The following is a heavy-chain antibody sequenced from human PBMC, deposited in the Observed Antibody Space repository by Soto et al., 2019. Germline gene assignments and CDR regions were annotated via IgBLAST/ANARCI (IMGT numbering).Heavy chain of an antibody. CDR3: AKSAAAGYYYYGMDV. Sequence: EVQLVESGGGLVQPGRSLRLSCAASGFTFDDYAMHWVRQAPGKGLEWVSGISWNSGSIGYADSVKGRFTISRDNAKNSLYLQMNRLRAEDTALYYCAKSAAAGYYYYGMDVWGQRTTVTVSS. J-gene: IGHJ6*02. V-gene: IGHV3-9*01. CDR2: ISWNSGSI. D-gene: IGHD6-13*01. CDR1: GFTFDDYA.